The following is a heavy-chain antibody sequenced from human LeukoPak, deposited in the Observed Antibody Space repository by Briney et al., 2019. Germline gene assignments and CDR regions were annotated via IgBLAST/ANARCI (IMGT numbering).Heavy chain of an antibody. CDR3: AKDYLNDRDGYTSVSRFGRAKDAFDI. CDR2: ISYDGSNK. CDR1: GFTFSSYA. Sequence: QPGGSLRLSCAASGFTFSSYAMHWVRQAPGKGLEWVAVISYDGSNKYYADSVKGRFTISRDNSKNTLYLQMNSLRAEDTAVYYCAKDYLNDRDGYTSVSRFGRAKDAFDIWGQGTMVTVSS. D-gene: IGHD5-24*01. V-gene: IGHV3-30*04. J-gene: IGHJ3*02.